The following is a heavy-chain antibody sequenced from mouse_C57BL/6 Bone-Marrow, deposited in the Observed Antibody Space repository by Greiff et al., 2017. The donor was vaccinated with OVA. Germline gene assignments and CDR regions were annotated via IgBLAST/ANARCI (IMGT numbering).Heavy chain of an antibody. J-gene: IGHJ4*01. V-gene: IGHV1-59*01. D-gene: IGHD1-1*01. Sequence: VQLQQPGAELVRPGSSVKLSCKASGYTFTSYWMDWVKQRPGQGLEWIGVIDPSDSYTNYNQKFKGKATLTVDTSSSTAYMQLSSLTSEDSAVYYCGFITTVVAPGDYWGQGTSVTVSS. CDR2: IDPSDSYT. CDR3: GFITTVVAPGDY. CDR1: GYTFTSYW.